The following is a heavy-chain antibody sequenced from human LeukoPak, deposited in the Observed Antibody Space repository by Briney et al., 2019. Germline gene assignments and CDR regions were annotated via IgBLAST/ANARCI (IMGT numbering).Heavy chain of an antibody. V-gene: IGHV4-61*02. D-gene: IGHD6-13*01. J-gene: IGHJ2*01. Sequence: SETLSLTCTVSGGSISSGSYYWSWIRQPAGKGLEWIGRIYTSGDTNYNPSLKSRVTISVDTSKNQFSLKLSSVTAADTAVYYCDAAAAGYSYWYFDLWGRGTLVTAS. CDR1: GGSISSGSYY. CDR3: DAAAAGYSYWYFDL. CDR2: IYTSGDT.